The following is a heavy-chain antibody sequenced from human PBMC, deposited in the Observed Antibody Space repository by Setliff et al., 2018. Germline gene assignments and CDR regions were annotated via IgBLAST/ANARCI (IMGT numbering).Heavy chain of an antibody. CDR2: IYPGDSDT. J-gene: IGHJ5*02. CDR1: GYGFTSYW. D-gene: IGHD3-10*01. Sequence: GESLKISCKGSGYGFTSYWIGWVRQMPGEGLEWMGIIYPGDSDTRYSPSFQGQVTISADKSISTAYLQWSSLKASDTAMYYCARHPYYYGSGTYLDNNNRWFDPWGQGTLVTVSS. CDR3: ARHPYYYGSGTYLDNNNRWFDP. V-gene: IGHV5-51*01.